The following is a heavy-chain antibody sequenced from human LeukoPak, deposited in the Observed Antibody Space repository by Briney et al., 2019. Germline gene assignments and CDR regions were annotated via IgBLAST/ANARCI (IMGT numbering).Heavy chain of an antibody. V-gene: IGHV3-48*01. CDR3: ARDPPHGMDV. Sequence: GGSLRLSCAASGFTFSNYNFNWVRQAPGKGLEWVSYISSTSSTIYYADSMKGRFTISRDNAKNSLYLQMNSLRAEDTAVYYCARDPPHGMDVWGQGTTVTVPS. CDR2: ISSTSSTI. J-gene: IGHJ6*02. CDR1: GFTFSNYN.